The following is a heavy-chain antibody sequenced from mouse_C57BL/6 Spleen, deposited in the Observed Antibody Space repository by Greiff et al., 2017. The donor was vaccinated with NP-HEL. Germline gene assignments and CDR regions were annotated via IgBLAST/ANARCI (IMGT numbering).Heavy chain of an antibody. Sequence: QVQLKESGPGLVAPSQSLSITCTVSGFSLTSYAISWVRQPPGKGLEWLGVIWTGGGTNYNSALKSRLSISKDNSKSQVFLKMNSLQTDDTARYYCARNRLYYDYDGRENYAMDYWGQGTSVTVSS. CDR1: GFSLTSYA. J-gene: IGHJ4*01. V-gene: IGHV2-9-1*01. CDR2: IWTGGGT. D-gene: IGHD2-4*01. CDR3: ARNRLYYDYDGRENYAMDY.